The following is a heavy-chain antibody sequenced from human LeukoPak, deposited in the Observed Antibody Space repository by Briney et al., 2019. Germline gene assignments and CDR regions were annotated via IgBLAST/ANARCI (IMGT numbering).Heavy chain of an antibody. Sequence: GGSLRLSCAASGFTFSSHAMNWVRQAPGKGLEWVSSVSSSGTKIFYADSVRGRFTVSRGNAGNSLSLQMDSLRVEDTAVYYCTRELLSLQQGLDYWGQGTLVTVSS. CDR2: VSSSGTKI. V-gene: IGHV3-21*01. CDR1: GFTFSSHA. J-gene: IGHJ4*02. CDR3: TRELLSLQQGLDY. D-gene: IGHD2/OR15-2a*01.